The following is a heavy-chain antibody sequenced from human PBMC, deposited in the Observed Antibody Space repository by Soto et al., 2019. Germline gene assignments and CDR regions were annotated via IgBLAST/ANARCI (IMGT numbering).Heavy chain of an antibody. CDR3: ARHRTGTSRIFEENWFDP. CDR1: VGSFSGYY. Sequence: SETLCITCAFYVGSFSGYYWSWIRQPPGKGPEWIGEINHSGSTDYNPSLETRVTISVDTSKKQFSLKLNSVTAADTAVYYCARHRTGTSRIFEENWFDPWGQGTMVTVSS. V-gene: IGHV4-34*01. D-gene: IGHD3-3*01. J-gene: IGHJ5*02. CDR2: INHSGST.